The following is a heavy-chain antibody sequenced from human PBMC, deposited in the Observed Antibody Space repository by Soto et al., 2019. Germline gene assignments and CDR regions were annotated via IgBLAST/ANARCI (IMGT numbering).Heavy chain of an antibody. Sequence: GSLILSCAASGFTFNHYAMSWVRQAPGKGLEWVSIIIDNGGTFYADSVKGRFTISRDNSKNSVYLQMGTLRVEAADIYYCEKDSTLSAHHASVILFDYWGQRALVTVSS. V-gene: IGHV3-23*01. D-gene: IGHD2-15*01. CDR1: GFTFNHYA. CDR2: IIDNGGT. J-gene: IGHJ4*02. CDR3: EKDSTLSAHHASVILFDY.